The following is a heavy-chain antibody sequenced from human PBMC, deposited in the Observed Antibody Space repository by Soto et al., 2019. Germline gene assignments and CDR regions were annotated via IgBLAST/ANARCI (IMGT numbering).Heavy chain of an antibody. CDR3: ARDQSWHDLVWWFDP. J-gene: IGHJ5*02. D-gene: IGHD1-1*01. CDR2: ISYNGGGT. Sequence: GGSLRLSCAASGFTLSQYAMTWARQAPGKGLEWVSAISYNGGGTYYVDSVKGRFTVSRDNSKNTLYLQMNSLTSEDTAVYYCARDQSWHDLVWWFDPWGQGTLVTVSS. CDR1: GFTLSQYA. V-gene: IGHV3-23*01.